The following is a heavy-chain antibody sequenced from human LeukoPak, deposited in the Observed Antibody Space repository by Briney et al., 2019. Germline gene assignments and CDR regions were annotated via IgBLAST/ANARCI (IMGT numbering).Heavy chain of an antibody. CDR2: INHSGST. J-gene: IGHJ4*02. CDR1: GGSISSGGYY. D-gene: IGHD4-11*01. CDR3: ARGLRTTSYTIDY. V-gene: IGHV4-39*07. Sequence: SETLSLTCTVSGGSISSGGYYWSWIRQPPGKGLEWIGEINHSGSTNHNPSLKSRVTISVDTSKNQFSLKLSSVTAADTAVYYCARGLRTTSYTIDYWGQGTLVTVSS.